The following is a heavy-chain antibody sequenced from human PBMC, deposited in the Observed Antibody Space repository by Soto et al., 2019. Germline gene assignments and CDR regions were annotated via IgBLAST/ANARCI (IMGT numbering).Heavy chain of an antibody. D-gene: IGHD2-15*01. J-gene: IGHJ4*02. CDR1: GGSISSYY. V-gene: IGHV4-59*08. CDR2: IYYSGST. Sequence: SETLSLTCTVSGGSISSYYWSWIRQPPGKGLEWIGYIYYSGSTNYNPPLKSRVTISVDTSKNQFSLKLSSVTAADTAVYYCARHTGDQYCSGGSCYYFDYWGQGTLVTVSS. CDR3: ARHTGDQYCSGGSCYYFDY.